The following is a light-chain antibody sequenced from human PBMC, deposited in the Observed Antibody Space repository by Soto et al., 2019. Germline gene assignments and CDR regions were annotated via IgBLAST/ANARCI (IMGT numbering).Light chain of an antibody. CDR2: GAS. Sequence: DIVMTQPPLSLPVSPGEPASISCRSSQTLLDSDDGNTYLAWYQQKPGQAPRLLIYGASSRATGIPDRFSGSGSGTDFTLTISRLEPEDFAVYYCQQYDRSPRTFGQGTMVDNK. CDR3: QQYDRSPRT. J-gene: IGKJ1*01. V-gene: IGKV3-20*01. CDR1: QTLLDSDDGNTY.